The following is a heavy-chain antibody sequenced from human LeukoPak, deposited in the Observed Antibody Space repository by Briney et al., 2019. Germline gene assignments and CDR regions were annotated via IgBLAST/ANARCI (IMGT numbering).Heavy chain of an antibody. CDR2: IYPADSDT. CDR3: ARHGVGATNDFDY. CDR1: GYSFTSYW. J-gene: IGHJ4*02. D-gene: IGHD1-26*01. Sequence: GESLKISCKGSGYSFTSYWIAWVRPMPGKGLEWMGIIYPADSDTRYSPSFQGQVTISTDKSISTAYLQWSSLKASDSAMYYCARHGVGATNDFDYWGQGTLVTVSS. V-gene: IGHV5-51*01.